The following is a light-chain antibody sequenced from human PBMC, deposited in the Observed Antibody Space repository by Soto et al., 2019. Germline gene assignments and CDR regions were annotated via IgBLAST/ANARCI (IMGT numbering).Light chain of an antibody. CDR2: EVS. CDR1: SSDVGGYNY. Sequence: QSALTQPPSASGSPGQSVTISCTGTSSDVGGYNYVSWYQQHPGKAPKLMTYEVSQRPSGVPDRFSGSKSGNTAPLTVSGLQAEDEADYYCSSYAGSNKVFGGGTKVTVL. J-gene: IGLJ2*01. CDR3: SSYAGSNKV. V-gene: IGLV2-8*01.